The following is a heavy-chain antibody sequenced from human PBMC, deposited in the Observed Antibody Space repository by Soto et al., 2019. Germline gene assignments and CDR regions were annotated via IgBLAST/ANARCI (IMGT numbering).Heavy chain of an antibody. CDR3: ARDSLIWYSSSWNP. CDR1: GYTFTSYA. Sequence: VASVKVSCKASGYTFTSYAMHWVRQAPGQRLEWMGWINAGNGNTKYSQKFQGRVTITRDTSASTAYMELRSLGSDDTAVYYCARDSLIWYSSSWNPWGQGTLVTVSS. V-gene: IGHV1-3*01. D-gene: IGHD6-13*01. J-gene: IGHJ5*02. CDR2: INAGNGNT.